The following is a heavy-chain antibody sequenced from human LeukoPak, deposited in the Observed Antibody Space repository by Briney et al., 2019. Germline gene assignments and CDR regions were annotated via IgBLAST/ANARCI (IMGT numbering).Heavy chain of an antibody. CDR1: GYSFTSYW. Sequence: GESLKISCKGSGYSFTSYWIGWVRQMPGKGLEWMGIIYPGDSDTRYSPSFQGQATISADKSISTAYLQWSSLKASDTAMYYCARHPYCGGDCYPPLWDWGQGTLVTVSS. CDR2: IYPGDSDT. J-gene: IGHJ4*02. CDR3: ARHPYCGGDCYPPLWD. D-gene: IGHD2-21*02. V-gene: IGHV5-51*01.